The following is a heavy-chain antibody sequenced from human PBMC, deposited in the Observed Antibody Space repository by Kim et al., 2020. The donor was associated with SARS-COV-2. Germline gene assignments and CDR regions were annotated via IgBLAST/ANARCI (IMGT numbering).Heavy chain of an antibody. Sequence: SETLSLTCNVSGGSLSSTYYWAWIRQPPGEGLEWIGSMYYTGSTYYNPSLKSRVTISADTSNNQFFLNLTSVTAADTAVYFCAGVGGHSSFDYLGQGSLVTVSS. V-gene: IGHV4-39*07. J-gene: IGHJ4*02. D-gene: IGHD3-16*01. CDR2: MYYTGST. CDR3: AGVGGHSSFDY. CDR1: GGSLSSTYY.